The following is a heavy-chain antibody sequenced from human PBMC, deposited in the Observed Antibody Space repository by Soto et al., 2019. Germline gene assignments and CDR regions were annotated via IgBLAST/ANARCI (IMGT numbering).Heavy chain of an antibody. D-gene: IGHD6-6*01. CDR1: GFTFSSYA. V-gene: IGHV3-23*01. J-gene: IGHJ6*02. CDR3: AADKTPSGYYYYGMDV. CDR2: ISGSGGST. Sequence: GGSLRLSCAASGFTFSSYAMSWVRQAPGKGLEWVSAISGSGGSTYYADSVKGRFTISRDNSKNTLYLQMNSLRAEDTAVYYCAADKTPSGYYYYGMDVWGQGTTVTVSS.